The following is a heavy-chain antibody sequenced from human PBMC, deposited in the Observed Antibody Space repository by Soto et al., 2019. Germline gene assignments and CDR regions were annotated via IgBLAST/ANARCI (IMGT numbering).Heavy chain of an antibody. CDR2: ISYDGYNK. D-gene: IGHD3-22*01. CDR3: ARSFTTIVTLLTFDY. Sequence: QVQLVESGGGVVQPGRSLSLSCAASGFTFSTYAMHWVRQAPGKGLEWVAVISYDGYNKYYADSVKGRFTISRDNSKNPLHLQMNSLGPEDTAVYWCARSFTTIVTLLTFDYWGQGTLVTVSS. V-gene: IGHV3-30-3*01. CDR1: GFTFSTYA. J-gene: IGHJ4*02.